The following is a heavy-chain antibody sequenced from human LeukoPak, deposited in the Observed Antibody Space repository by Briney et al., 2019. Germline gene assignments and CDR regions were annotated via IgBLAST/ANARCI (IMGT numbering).Heavy chain of an antibody. J-gene: IGHJ4*02. D-gene: IGHD1-1*01. CDR1: GFTFNNYA. Sequence: GGSLRLSCAASGFTFNNYAMSWVRQAPGKGLEYVSGISSNGGSSFYADSVKGRFTISRDNSKNTLYLQMSSLRAEDTAVYYCVKITSVTGGDCWGQGTRLTVSS. CDR3: VKITSVTGGDC. CDR2: ISSNGGSS. V-gene: IGHV3-64D*09.